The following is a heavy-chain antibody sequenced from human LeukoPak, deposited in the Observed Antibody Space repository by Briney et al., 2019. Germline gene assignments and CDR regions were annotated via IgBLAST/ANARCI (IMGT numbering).Heavy chain of an antibody. CDR3: ARSVAVAIRWYFDY. J-gene: IGHJ4*02. V-gene: IGHV1-69*05. Sequence: SVKVSCKASGGTFSSYAISWVRQAPGQGLEWMGGIIPIFGTANYAQKFQGRVTITTDESTSTAYMELSSLRSEDTAVYYCARSVAVAIRWYFDYWGQGTLVTVSS. CDR2: IIPIFGTA. D-gene: IGHD6-19*01. CDR1: GGTFSSYA.